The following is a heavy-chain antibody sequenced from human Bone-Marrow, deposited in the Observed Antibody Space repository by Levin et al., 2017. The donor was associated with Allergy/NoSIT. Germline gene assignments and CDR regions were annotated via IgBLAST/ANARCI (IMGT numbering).Heavy chain of an antibody. D-gene: IGHD6-19*01. J-gene: IGHJ4*02. CDR3: ARDYRGQWPDEFDS. Sequence: PTASVKVSCKASGYTFTTYGISWVRQAPGQGLEWVGWISAYSGETNYAQKFQGKVTMSRDTSTSTAYLEVRSLTSDDTAVFYCARDYRGQWPDEFDSWGQGTLVTVSS. V-gene: IGHV1-18*01. CDR1: GYTFTTYG. CDR2: ISAYSGET.